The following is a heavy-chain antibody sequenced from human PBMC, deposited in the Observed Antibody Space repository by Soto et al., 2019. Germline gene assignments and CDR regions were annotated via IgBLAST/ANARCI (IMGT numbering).Heavy chain of an antibody. Sequence: GGSVRLSCTASGFTFSSHGMHWVRQAPGKGLEWVAVVSFDGTNQNYADSVRGRFTISRDNSKNTLYLQMSSLRAEDPAVYYWAKARNTMVSLECWGQGTMVPVSS. J-gene: IGHJ3*01. CDR1: GFTFSSHG. V-gene: IGHV3-30*18. CDR3: AKARNTMVSLEC. D-gene: IGHD3-10*01. CDR2: VSFDGTNQ.